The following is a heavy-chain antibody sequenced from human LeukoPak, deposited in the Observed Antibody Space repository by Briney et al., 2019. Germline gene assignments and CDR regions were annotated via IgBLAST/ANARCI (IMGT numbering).Heavy chain of an antibody. CDR2: LWYDGSNK. CDR3: ARDHGWVSSGYFNY. CDR1: GFTFSSYG. D-gene: IGHD3-22*01. J-gene: IGHJ4*02. V-gene: IGHV3-33*01. Sequence: GGSLRLSCAASGFTFSSYGKHWVRQAPGKGLEWVAVLWYDGSNKYYADAAKGRFTISSDNSNNTLYLQMNGLLAEDTAVYYGARDHGWVSSGYFNYWGQGTLGTVSS.